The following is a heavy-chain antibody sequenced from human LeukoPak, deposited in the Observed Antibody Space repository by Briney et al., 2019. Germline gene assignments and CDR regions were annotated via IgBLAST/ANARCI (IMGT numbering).Heavy chain of an antibody. J-gene: IGHJ2*01. CDR2: ITYDGSNK. V-gene: IGHV3-30*18. CDR3: AKGLSSGWYESDL. D-gene: IGHD6-19*01. Sequence: GGSLRLSCAASGFTFSSYSMNWVRQAPGKGLEWVSYITYDGSNKYYADSVKGRFTISRDNSKNTLYLQMSSLRAEDTAVYYCAKGLSSGWYESDLWGRGTLVTVSS. CDR1: GFTFSSYS.